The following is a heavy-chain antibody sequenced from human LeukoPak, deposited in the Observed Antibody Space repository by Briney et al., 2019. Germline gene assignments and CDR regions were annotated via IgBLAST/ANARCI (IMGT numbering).Heavy chain of an antibody. CDR2: IYYSGST. Sequence: KPSETLSLTCTVSGGSSNSYYWSWIRQPPGKGLEWIGYIYYSGSTNYNPSLKSRVTISVDTSKNQFSLKLSSVTAAVTAVYYCARRVSLGYCSGGSCYSTGWFDPWGQGTLVTVSS. D-gene: IGHD2-15*01. CDR3: ARRVSLGYCSGGSCYSTGWFDP. V-gene: IGHV4-59*08. J-gene: IGHJ5*02. CDR1: GGSSNSYY.